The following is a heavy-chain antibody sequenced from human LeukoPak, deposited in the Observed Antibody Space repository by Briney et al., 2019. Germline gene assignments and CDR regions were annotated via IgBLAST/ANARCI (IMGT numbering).Heavy chain of an antibody. V-gene: IGHV3-49*04. D-gene: IGHD3-22*01. Sequence: SGRSLRLSCTASGFTFGDYAMSWVRQAPGKGLEWVGFIRSKAYGGTTEYAASVKGRFTISRDDSKSIAYLQMNSLKTEDTAVYYCTRGPYDSSGYYYGLLDYWGQGTLVTVSS. J-gene: IGHJ4*02. CDR3: TRGPYDSSGYYYGLLDY. CDR2: IRSKAYGGTT. CDR1: GFTFGDYA.